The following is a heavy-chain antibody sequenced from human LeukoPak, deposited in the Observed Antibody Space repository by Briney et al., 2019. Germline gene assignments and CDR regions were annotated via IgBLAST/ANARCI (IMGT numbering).Heavy chain of an antibody. CDR3: ARAPSYYGDYRAAAFDI. Sequence: SETLSLTCTVSGGSVSSGSYYWSWIRQPPGKGLEWIGYIYYSGSTNYNPSLKSRVTISVDTSKNQFSLKLSSVTAADTAVYYCARAPSYYGDYRAAAFDIWGQGTMVTVSS. J-gene: IGHJ3*02. V-gene: IGHV4-61*01. CDR2: IYYSGST. D-gene: IGHD4-17*01. CDR1: GGSVSSGSYY.